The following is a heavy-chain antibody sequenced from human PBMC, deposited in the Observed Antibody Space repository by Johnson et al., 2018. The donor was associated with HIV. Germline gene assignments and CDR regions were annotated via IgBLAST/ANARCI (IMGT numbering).Heavy chain of an antibody. Sequence: VQLVESGGGLVQPGRSLRLSCAASGFTFDDYAMHWVRQAPGKGLEWVSGINWNGGSTGYADSVKGRFTISRDNAKNSLYLQMNSLRAEDTALYYCARDFSDNSGWYIEGDAFDIWGQGTMVTVSS. D-gene: IGHD6-19*01. V-gene: IGHV3-20*04. CDR2: INWNGGST. CDR1: GFTFDDYA. J-gene: IGHJ3*02. CDR3: ARDFSDNSGWYIEGDAFDI.